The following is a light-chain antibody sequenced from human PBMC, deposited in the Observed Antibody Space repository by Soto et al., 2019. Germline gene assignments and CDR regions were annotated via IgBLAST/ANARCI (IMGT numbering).Light chain of an antibody. CDR3: QQYINAPQT. J-gene: IGKJ1*01. Sequence: DIVMTQSPDSLAVSLGERATINCKSSQSVLYSPNNKNYLAWYQQKPGQPPKLLVYWASTRESGVPDRFSGSGSGTDFTLPINSLQAEDVAVYYCQQYINAPQTFGQGTKVEIK. V-gene: IGKV4-1*01. CDR2: WAS. CDR1: QSVLYSPNNKNY.